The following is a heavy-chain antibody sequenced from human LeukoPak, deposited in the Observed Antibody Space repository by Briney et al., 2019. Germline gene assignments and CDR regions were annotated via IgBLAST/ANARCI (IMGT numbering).Heavy chain of an antibody. CDR2: ISAYNGNT. CDR1: GYTFTSYG. V-gene: IGHV1-18*01. D-gene: IGHD3-22*01. Sequence: ASVKVSCKASGYTFTSYGISWVRQAPGQGLEWMGWISAYNGNTNYAQKLQGRVTMTTDTSTSTAYMELRSLRSDDTAVYYCASGRTYYYDSSGYYFDYWGQGTLVTVSS. CDR3: ASGRTYYYDSSGYYFDY. J-gene: IGHJ4*02.